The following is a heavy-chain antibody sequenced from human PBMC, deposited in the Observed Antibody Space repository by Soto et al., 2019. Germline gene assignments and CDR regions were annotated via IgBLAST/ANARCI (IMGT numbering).Heavy chain of an antibody. CDR3: VKDGSSGWPYFYDMDV. V-gene: IGHV3-30*18. D-gene: IGHD6-19*01. CDR1: GFTFRSYG. J-gene: IGHJ6*02. Sequence: GGSLRLSCAASGFTFRSYGMHWVRQAPGKGLEWVAVISYDGRNKYYADAVKGRFTISRDNSKNTVYLQMSSLRAEDTAVYYCVKDGSSGWPYFYDMDVWGQGTTVTVSS. CDR2: ISYDGRNK.